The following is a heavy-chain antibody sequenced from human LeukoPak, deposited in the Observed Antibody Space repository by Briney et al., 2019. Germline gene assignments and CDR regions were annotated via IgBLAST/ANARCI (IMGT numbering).Heavy chain of an antibody. CDR1: GGSLSSYY. CDR3: ARAPGYCSTTSCEYYYYMDV. CDR2: VYTSGST. D-gene: IGHD2-2*01. Sequence: SETLSLTCTVSGGSLSSYYWSWIRQPAGKGLEWIGRVYTSGSTSYNPSLKSRVTMSIDTSKNQFSLEVSSVTAADTAVYYCARAPGYCSTTSCEYYYYMDVWGKGTTVTVSS. V-gene: IGHV4-4*07. J-gene: IGHJ6*03.